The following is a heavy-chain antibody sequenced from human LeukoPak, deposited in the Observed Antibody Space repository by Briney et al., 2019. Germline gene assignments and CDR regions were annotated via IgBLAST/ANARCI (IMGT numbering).Heavy chain of an antibody. V-gene: IGHV3-48*01. D-gene: IGHD3-3*01. J-gene: IGHJ6*02. CDR2: ISSSSDTI. CDR3: ARDQQGITIFGVRSSNRNYGMDV. CDR1: EFTFSSYR. Sequence: GGSLRLSCAASEFTFSSYRMTWVRQAPGEGLEWVSYISSSSDTIYYADSVKGRFTISRDNAKNSLYLQMNSLRAEDTAVYYCARDQQGITIFGVRSSNRNYGMDVWGQGTTVTVSS.